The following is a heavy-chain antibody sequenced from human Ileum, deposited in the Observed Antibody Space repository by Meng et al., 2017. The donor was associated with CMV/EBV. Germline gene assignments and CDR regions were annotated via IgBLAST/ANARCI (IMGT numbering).Heavy chain of an antibody. Sequence: QVPLQQPGPGRCNPSTTLSLTCTVSGGSISSGDYYCNWIRQPPGKGLEWIGYIYYSGSTYFNPSLKSRVTISVDTSKNQFSLKLNSVTAADTAVYYCARQEELWGYFDYWGQGTLVTVSS. CDR1: GGSISSGDYY. V-gene: IGHV4-30-4*08. CDR3: ARQEELWGYFDY. CDR2: IYYSGST. J-gene: IGHJ4*02. D-gene: IGHD1-7*01.